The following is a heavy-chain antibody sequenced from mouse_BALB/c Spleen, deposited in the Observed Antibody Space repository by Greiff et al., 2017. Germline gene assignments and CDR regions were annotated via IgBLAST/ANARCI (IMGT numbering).Heavy chain of an antibody. CDR1: GYTFTSYW. V-gene: IGHV1-7*01. J-gene: IGHJ4*01. CDR3: ARAGLYYAMDY. CDR2: INPSTGYT. Sequence: VQLQQSGAELAKPGASVKMSCKASGYTFTSYWMHWVKQRPGQGLEWIGYINPSTGYTEYNQKFKDKATLTADKSSSTAYMQLSSLTSEDSAVYYCARAGLYYAMDYWGQGTSVTVSS.